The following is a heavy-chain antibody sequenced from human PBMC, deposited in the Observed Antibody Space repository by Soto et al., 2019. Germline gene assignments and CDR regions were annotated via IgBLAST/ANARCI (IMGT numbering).Heavy chain of an antibody. CDR3: ARTRMSYGGNSMISDAFDI. CDR2: IYHSGST. D-gene: IGHD2-21*02. J-gene: IGHJ3*02. Sequence: QLQLQESGSGLVKPSQTLSLTCAVSGGSISSGGYSWSWIRQPPGKGLEWIGYIYHSGSTYYNPSLKSRVTISVDRSKNQFSLKLSSVTAADTAVYYCARTRMSYGGNSMISDAFDIWGQGTMVTVSS. V-gene: IGHV4-30-2*01. CDR1: GGSISSGGYS.